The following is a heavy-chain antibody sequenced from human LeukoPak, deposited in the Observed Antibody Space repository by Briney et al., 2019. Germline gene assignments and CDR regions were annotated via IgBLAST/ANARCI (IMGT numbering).Heavy chain of an antibody. V-gene: IGHV4-34*01. CDR2: IDHRGTA. Sequence: SETLSLTCAVYGAAYNAYYWSWIRQPPGKGLERVGDIDHRGTATYNPSLKSRLTISADASQNQFSLELSSVTAEDTAVYYCARGCFCDDVWGSYRYHWFDPWGQGTLVSVSS. D-gene: IGHD3-16*02. CDR1: GAAYNAYY. J-gene: IGHJ5*02. CDR3: ARGCFCDDVWGSYRYHWFDP.